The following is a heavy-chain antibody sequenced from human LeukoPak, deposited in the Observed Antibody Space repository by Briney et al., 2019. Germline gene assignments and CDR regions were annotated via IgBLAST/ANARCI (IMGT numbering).Heavy chain of an antibody. CDR1: GFTVGSNH. Sequence: GGSLRLSCEASGFTVGSNHMSWVRQAPGKGLEWVSGIYSGGSTSYIDSVKGRFTISSDNSKNTLYLQMNSLRVEDTAVYYCGAFYDGGGYYDYWGQGTLVTVSS. CDR2: IYSGGST. D-gene: IGHD3-22*01. CDR3: GAFYDGGGYYDY. V-gene: IGHV3-53*01. J-gene: IGHJ4*02.